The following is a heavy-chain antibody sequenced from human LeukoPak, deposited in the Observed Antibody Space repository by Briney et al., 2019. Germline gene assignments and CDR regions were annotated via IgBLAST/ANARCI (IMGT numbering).Heavy chain of an antibody. CDR3: ARVPYYYDSSGSGYFDY. V-gene: IGHV1-69*13. Sequence: GASVKVSCKASGGTFSSYAISWVRQAPGQGLERMGGIIPIFGTANYAQKFQGRVTITADESTSTAYMELSSLRSEDTAVYYCARVPYYYDSSGSGYFDYWGQGTLVTVSS. CDR2: IIPIFGTA. D-gene: IGHD3-22*01. CDR1: GGTFSSYA. J-gene: IGHJ4*02.